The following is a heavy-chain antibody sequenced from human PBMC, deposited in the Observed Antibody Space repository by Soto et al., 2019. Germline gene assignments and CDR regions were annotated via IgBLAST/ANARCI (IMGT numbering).Heavy chain of an antibody. CDR1: GGSISSYY. Sequence: TSETLSLTCTVSGGSISSYYWSWIRQPPGKGLEWIGYIYYSGSTNYNPSLKSRVTISVDTSKNQFSLKLSSVTAADTAVYYCARDSGWLPTGYYYYGMDVWGQATTVTVSS. J-gene: IGHJ6*02. CDR3: ARDSGWLPTGYYYYGMDV. D-gene: IGHD6-19*01. CDR2: IYYSGST. V-gene: IGHV4-59*01.